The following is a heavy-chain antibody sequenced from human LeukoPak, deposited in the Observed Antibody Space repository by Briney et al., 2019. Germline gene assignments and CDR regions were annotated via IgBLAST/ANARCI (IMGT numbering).Heavy chain of an antibody. CDR2: INRRNGNT. Sequence: ASVKVSCEASGYTFITYGISWVPEAPGQGLVWVGWINRRNGNTNYVQTLQGRDTMSTDTSPSTPYMELRSVRSDDTGVYYCATVGYDSSGHHRYTFDIWGQGTMVTVSS. CDR1: GYTFITYG. V-gene: IGHV1-18*01. CDR3: ATVGYDSSGHHRYTFDI. D-gene: IGHD3-22*01. J-gene: IGHJ3*02.